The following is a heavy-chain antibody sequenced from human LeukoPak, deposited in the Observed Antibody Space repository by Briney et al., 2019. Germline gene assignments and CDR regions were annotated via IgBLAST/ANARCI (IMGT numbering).Heavy chain of an antibody. CDR2: INSDGSST. Sequence: GGSLRLSCAASGFTFSSYWMHWVRQAPGKGLVWVSRINSDGSSTSYADSVKGRFTISRDNAKNTLYLQMNSLRAEDTAVYFCAGGSSTDSYYFDYWGQGTLVTVSS. D-gene: IGHD2-2*01. CDR3: AGGSSTDSYYFDY. V-gene: IGHV3-74*01. CDR1: GFTFSSYW. J-gene: IGHJ4*02.